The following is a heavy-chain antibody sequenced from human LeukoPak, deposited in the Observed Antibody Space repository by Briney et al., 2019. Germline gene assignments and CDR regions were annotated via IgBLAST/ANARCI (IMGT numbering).Heavy chain of an antibody. V-gene: IGHV3-21*04. CDR2: ISSSSSYI. J-gene: IGHJ3*02. CDR1: GFTFSSYS. Sequence: PGGSLRLSCAASGFTFSSYSMNWVRQAPGKGLEWVSCISSSSSYINYADSVKGRFTISRDNAKNSLYLQMNSLRAEDTALYYCARENVLLWFGEPGGNAFDIWGQGTMVTVSS. CDR3: ARENVLLWFGEPGGNAFDI. D-gene: IGHD3-10*01.